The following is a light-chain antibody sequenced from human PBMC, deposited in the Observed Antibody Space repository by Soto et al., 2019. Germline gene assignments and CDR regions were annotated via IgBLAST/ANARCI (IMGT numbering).Light chain of an antibody. Sequence: DIQMTQSPSSLSASVGDSVTITCRASQSINIYLSWYQQKPGKAPKLLINVASTLQGGVPSRFSGSGSGTEFTLAISSLQPEDAATYYCQQSCSTPQTFGGGNRVEIK. CDR3: QQSCSTPQT. CDR1: QSINIY. V-gene: IGKV1-39*01. J-gene: IGKJ4*01. CDR2: VAS.